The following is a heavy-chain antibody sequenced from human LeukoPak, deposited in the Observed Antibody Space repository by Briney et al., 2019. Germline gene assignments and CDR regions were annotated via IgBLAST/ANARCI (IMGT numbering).Heavy chain of an antibody. CDR1: GGSFSGYY. CDR2: INHSGST. D-gene: IGHD5-18*01. CDR3: ARGNRYSYGYFGYFDY. J-gene: IGHJ4*02. Sequence: SETLSLTCAVYGGSFSGYYWSWIRQPPGKGLEWIGEINHSGSTNYNPSLKSRVTMSVDTSKSQFSLKLSSVTAADTAAYYCARGNRYSYGYFGYFDYWGQGTLVTVSS. V-gene: IGHV4-34*01.